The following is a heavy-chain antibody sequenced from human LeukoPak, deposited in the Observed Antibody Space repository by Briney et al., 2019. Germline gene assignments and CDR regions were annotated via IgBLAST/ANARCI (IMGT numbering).Heavy chain of an antibody. Sequence: ASVKVSCKASGYKASGYPFTAYYLHWVRQAPGQGLDWMGWINPNSGDTDSLQRFQDRVTMTRDTSISTAYLELSSLRSDDTALYYCARASYCGSVCSTLGGFDLWGQGTMITVSS. CDR3: ARASYCGSVCSTLGGFDL. D-gene: IGHD2-21*02. CDR2: INPNSGDT. J-gene: IGHJ3*01. CDR1: GYPFTAYY. V-gene: IGHV1-2*02.